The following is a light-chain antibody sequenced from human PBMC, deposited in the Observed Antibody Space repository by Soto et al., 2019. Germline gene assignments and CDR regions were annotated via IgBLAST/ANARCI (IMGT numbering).Light chain of an antibody. CDR1: QDISSW. J-gene: IGKJ1*01. CDR2: AAS. V-gene: IGKV1-12*01. CDR3: QKTNSFPRT. Sequence: DIPMTPSPSSVSASVGASVTITCRASQDISSWLALYQQKPGKAPNLLISAASSFQSGVPARFSGSGSGTDFNLTINSLQPEDIAIDYCQKTNSFPRTFGQGTKVEVK.